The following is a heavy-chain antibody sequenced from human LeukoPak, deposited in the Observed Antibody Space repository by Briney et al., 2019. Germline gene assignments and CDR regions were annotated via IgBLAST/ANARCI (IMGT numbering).Heavy chain of an antibody. CDR2: ISSSGSTI. J-gene: IGHJ4*02. V-gene: IGHV3-48*03. CDR1: GFTFSSYE. D-gene: IGHD3-10*01. CDR3: ATLRRASPGDY. Sequence: GGSLRLSCAASGFTFSSYEMNWVRQAPGKGLEWVSYISSSGSTIYYADSVKGRFTISRDNAKNSLYLQMNSLGPDDTAVYYCATLRRASPGDYWGQGTLVTVSS.